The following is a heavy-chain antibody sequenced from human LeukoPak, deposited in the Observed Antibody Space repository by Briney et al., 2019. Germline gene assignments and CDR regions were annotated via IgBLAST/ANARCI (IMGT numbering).Heavy chain of an antibody. CDR2: ISYDGSNK. V-gene: IGHV3-30-3*01. D-gene: IGHD6-13*01. CDR3: ARVSGPAAAGTYDAFDI. CDR1: GFTFSSYA. J-gene: IGHJ3*02. Sequence: GGSLRLSCAASGFTFSSYAMHRVRQAPGKGLEWVAVISYDGSNKYYADSVKGRFTISRDNSKNTLYLQMNSLRAEDTAVYYCARVSGPAAAGTYDAFDIWGQGTMVTVSS.